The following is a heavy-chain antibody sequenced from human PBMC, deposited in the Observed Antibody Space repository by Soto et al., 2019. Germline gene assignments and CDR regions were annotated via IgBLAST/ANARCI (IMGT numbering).Heavy chain of an antibody. CDR1: GGSISSGGYY. V-gene: IGHV4-31*03. CDR2: IYYSGST. Sequence: QVQLQESGPGLVKPSQTLSLTCTVSGGSISSGGYYWSWIRQHPGKGLEWIGYIYYSGSTYYNPSLKRRVTISVTTYKKQFSLKLRSVTAADTAVYYCARMLYYYDSSGYEGYFDYWGQGTLVTVSS. D-gene: IGHD3-22*01. J-gene: IGHJ4*02. CDR3: ARMLYYYDSSGYEGYFDY.